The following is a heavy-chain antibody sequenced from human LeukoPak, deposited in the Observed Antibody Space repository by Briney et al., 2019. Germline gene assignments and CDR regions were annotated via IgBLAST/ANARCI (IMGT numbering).Heavy chain of an antibody. CDR3: ASYLRGGLGFSWFDP. J-gene: IGHJ5*02. Sequence: ASVNVSCKASGGTFSSYAISWVRQAPGQGLEWMGGIIPIFGTANYAQKFQGRVTITADESTSKAYVELSSLRSEDTAVYYCASYLRGGLGFSWFDPWGQGTLVTVSS. D-gene: IGHD3-16*01. V-gene: IGHV1-69*13. CDR1: GGTFSSYA. CDR2: IIPIFGTA.